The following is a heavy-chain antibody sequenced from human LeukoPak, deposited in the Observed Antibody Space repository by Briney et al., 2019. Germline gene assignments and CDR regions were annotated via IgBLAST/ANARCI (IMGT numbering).Heavy chain of an antibody. CDR3: ARSRGQWLVYWYFDL. CDR1: GYTFTSYG. Sequence: ASVKVSCKASGYTFTSYGISWVRQAAGQGLEWMGWISAYNGNTNYAQKLQGRVAMTTDTSTSTAYMELRSLRADDKAAYYCARSRGQWLVYWYFDLWGRGTLVTVSS. CDR2: ISAYNGNT. D-gene: IGHD6-19*01. J-gene: IGHJ2*01. V-gene: IGHV1-18*01.